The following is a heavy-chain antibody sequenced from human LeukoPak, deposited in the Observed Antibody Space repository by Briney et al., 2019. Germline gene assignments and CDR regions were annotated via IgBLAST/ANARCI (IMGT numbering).Heavy chain of an antibody. D-gene: IGHD3-16*01. CDR2: MYLSGTT. Sequence: PSETLSLTCAVSGGSISSVNLWSWVRQPPGKGLEWIGEMYLSGTTTYNPSLKSRVTISVDKSKNQFSLKLSSVTAADTAVYYRAGLEGRYATGLHTGFYYYFDYWGQGTLVTVSS. CDR3: AGLEGRYATGLHTGFYYYFDY. V-gene: IGHV4-4*02. J-gene: IGHJ4*02. CDR1: GGSISSVNL.